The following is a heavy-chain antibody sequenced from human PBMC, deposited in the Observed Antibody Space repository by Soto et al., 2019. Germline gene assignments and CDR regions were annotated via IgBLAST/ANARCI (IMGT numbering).Heavy chain of an antibody. V-gene: IGHV1-2*04. CDR3: ARVATIFGVVPDY. CDR1: GYTFTGYY. Sequence: QVQLVQSGAEVKKPGASVKVSCKASGYTFTGYYIHWVRQAPGQGLEWMGWIKPNGGGTNYAQKFQAWVTMTRDTSISTAYMELSRLKSDDTGVYYCARVATIFGVVPDYGGQGTLVTVSS. CDR2: IKPNGGGT. J-gene: IGHJ4*02. D-gene: IGHD3-3*01.